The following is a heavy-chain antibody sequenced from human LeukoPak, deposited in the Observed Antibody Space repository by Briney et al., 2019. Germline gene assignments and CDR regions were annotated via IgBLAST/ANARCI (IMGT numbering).Heavy chain of an antibody. CDR1: GGSISSSSYY. J-gene: IGHJ4*02. V-gene: IGHV4-39*07. CDR2: IYYSGST. Sequence: AETLSLTCTVSGGSISSSSYYWGWIRQPPGKGLEWIGSIYYSGSTNYNPSLKSRVTMSVDTSKNQFSLKLSSVTAADTAVYYCARDDGDYESFDYWGQGTLVTVSS. D-gene: IGHD4-17*01. CDR3: ARDDGDYESFDY.